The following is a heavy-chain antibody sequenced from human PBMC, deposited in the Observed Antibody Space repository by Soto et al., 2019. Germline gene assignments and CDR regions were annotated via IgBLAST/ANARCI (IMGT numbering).Heavy chain of an antibody. CDR3: ARRYRVRGWDYYGMDV. J-gene: IGHJ6*02. D-gene: IGHD1-26*01. Sequence: GGSLRLSCAASGFTFSSYSMNWVRQAPGKGLEWVSYISSSSSTIYYADSVKGRFTISRDNAKNSLYLQMNSLRDEDTVVYYCARRYRVRGWDYYGMDVWGQGTTVTVSS. CDR2: ISSSSSTI. CDR1: GFTFSSYS. V-gene: IGHV3-48*02.